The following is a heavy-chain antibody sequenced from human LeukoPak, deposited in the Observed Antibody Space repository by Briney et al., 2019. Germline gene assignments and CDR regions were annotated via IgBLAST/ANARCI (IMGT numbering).Heavy chain of an antibody. CDR3: AREAQYYYGSGSYYNASRWGLL. Sequence: SETLSLTCTVSGGSISSYYWSWIRQPPGKGLEWIGYIYYSGSTNYNPSLKSRVTISVDTSKNQFSLKLSSVTAADTAVYYWAREAQYYYGSGSYYNASRWGLLWGQGTLVTVSS. CDR2: IYYSGST. D-gene: IGHD3-10*01. CDR1: GGSISSYY. V-gene: IGHV4-59*12. J-gene: IGHJ4*02.